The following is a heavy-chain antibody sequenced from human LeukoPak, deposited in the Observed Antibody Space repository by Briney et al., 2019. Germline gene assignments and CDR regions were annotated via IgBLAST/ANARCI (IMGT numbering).Heavy chain of an antibody. D-gene: IGHD1-26*01. CDR3: AKTIGSYYDY. Sequence: GGSLRISCAASGFTFSTYSMSWVRQAPGKGLEWVSIISGSGGSTYYADSVKGRFTISRDNSKNTLYLQMNSLRAEDTAIYYCAKTIGSYYDYWGQGTLVTVSS. V-gene: IGHV3-23*01. CDR1: GFTFSTYS. CDR2: ISGSGGST. J-gene: IGHJ4*02.